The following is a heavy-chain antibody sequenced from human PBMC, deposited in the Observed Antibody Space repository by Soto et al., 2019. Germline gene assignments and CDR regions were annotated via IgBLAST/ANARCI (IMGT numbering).Heavy chain of an antibody. D-gene: IGHD5-12*01. Sequence: ASVKVSCKASGYTFNSYAIHWVRQAPGQRLEWMGWINTGYGNTKYSQKFQGTVTITRDTSASTASMELSSLRSEDTAVYYCARERDSSYVTFDYWGQGTLVTVSS. CDR1: GYTFNSYA. CDR2: INTGYGNT. CDR3: ARERDSSYVTFDY. J-gene: IGHJ4*02. V-gene: IGHV1-3*04.